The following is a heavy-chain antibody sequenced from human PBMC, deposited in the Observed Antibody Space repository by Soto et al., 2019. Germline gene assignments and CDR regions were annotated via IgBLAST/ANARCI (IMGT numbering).Heavy chain of an antibody. D-gene: IGHD6-6*01. V-gene: IGHV3-30*18. J-gene: IGHJ6*02. CDR2: ISYDGSNK. Sequence: QVQLVESGGGVVQPGRSLRLSCAASGFTFSSYGMHWVRQAPGKGLEWVAVISYDGSNKYYADSVKGRFTISRDNSKNTLYLQMNSLRAEDTAVYYCAKSVIAARQVIYYYYYGMDVWGQGTTVTVSS. CDR3: AKSVIAARQVIYYYYYGMDV. CDR1: GFTFSSYG.